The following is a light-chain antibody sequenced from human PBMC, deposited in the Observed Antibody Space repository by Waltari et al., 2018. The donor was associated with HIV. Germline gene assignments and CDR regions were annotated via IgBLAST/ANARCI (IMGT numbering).Light chain of an antibody. CDR1: QSVSGSY. CDR3: QQYGSAPLT. CDR2: GAS. Sequence: EIVLTQSPGTLSLSPGERATLSCRTSQSVSGSYLSLYQQKPGQAPSLLLYGASSRATGTPDRFSGSGSGTEFTLTSSRLEPEDFAVFYCQQYGSAPLTVGGGTKVEIK. V-gene: IGKV3-20*01. J-gene: IGKJ4*01.